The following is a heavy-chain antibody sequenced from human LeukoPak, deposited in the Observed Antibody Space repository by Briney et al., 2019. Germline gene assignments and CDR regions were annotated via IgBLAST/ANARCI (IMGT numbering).Heavy chain of an antibody. J-gene: IGHJ6*02. CDR1: GFSFRSYW. CDR3: ARTPPGSSGWTRGMDV. Sequence: GGSLRLSCAASGFSFRSYWMTWVRQAPGKGLEWVSVIYSGGYTYYADSVKGRFTISRDNSKNTLYLQMNSLRAEDTAVYYCARTPPGSSGWTRGMDVWGRGTTVTVSS. D-gene: IGHD6-19*01. CDR2: IYSGGYT. V-gene: IGHV3-53*01.